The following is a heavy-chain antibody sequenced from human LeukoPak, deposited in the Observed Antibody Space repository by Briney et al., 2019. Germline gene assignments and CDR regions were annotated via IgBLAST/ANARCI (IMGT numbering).Heavy chain of an antibody. V-gene: IGHV3-53*01. CDR1: GFTVSNSY. J-gene: IGHJ4*02. D-gene: IGHD6-19*01. CDR2: IYSGAST. Sequence: GGSLRLSCAASGFTVSNSYMSWVRQAPGKGLEWVSIIYSGASTYYADSVKGRFTISRDNSKNTLYLQMNSLRAEDTAVYYCARRSSTGWHIDYWGQGTLVTVSS. CDR3: ARRSSTGWHIDY.